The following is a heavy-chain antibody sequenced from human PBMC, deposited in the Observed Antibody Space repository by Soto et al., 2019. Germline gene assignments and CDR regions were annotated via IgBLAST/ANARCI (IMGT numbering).Heavy chain of an antibody. CDR1: GFTFNNYG. J-gene: IGHJ4*02. CDR3: AKGSFGGLIIYYFDY. Sequence: GGSLRLSCAASGFTFNNYGIHWVRQAPGKGLEWVALISYDGTNEYYADSVKGRFTISRDNSKNTLYLQMNSLRAEDTAVYYCAKGSFGGLIIYYFDYWGQGTLVTVSS. D-gene: IGHD3-16*02. V-gene: IGHV3-30*18. CDR2: ISYDGTNE.